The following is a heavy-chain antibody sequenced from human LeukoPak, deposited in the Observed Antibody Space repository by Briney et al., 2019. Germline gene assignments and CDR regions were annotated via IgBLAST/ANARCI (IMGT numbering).Heavy chain of an antibody. Sequence: SVKVSCKASGGIFSSYTISWVRQAPGQGLEWMGRIIPILGIANYAQKFQGRVTITADKSTSTAYMELSSLRSEDTAVYYCARVGGYDYGDYPLFYWGQGTLVTVSS. D-gene: IGHD4-17*01. CDR2: IIPILGIA. CDR3: ARVGGYDYGDYPLFY. V-gene: IGHV1-69*02. J-gene: IGHJ4*02. CDR1: GGIFSSYT.